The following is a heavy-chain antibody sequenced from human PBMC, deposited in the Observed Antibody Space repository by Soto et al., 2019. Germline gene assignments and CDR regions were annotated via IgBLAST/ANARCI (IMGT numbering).Heavy chain of an antibody. J-gene: IGHJ4*02. Sequence: QVQLVESGGGLAQPGTSLILSCTTSGFTFGDFAFHWVRQAPGKGLVWVAVLSYDGSREYYADSVKGRFTVSRYNSRNTLHLKMNSLRPEDTAIYYFARDYGANQAHSRYWGQGTLVTVSS. CDR2: LSYDGSRE. CDR3: ARDYGANQAHSRY. D-gene: IGHD2-8*01. CDR1: GFTFGDFA. V-gene: IGHV3-30-3*01.